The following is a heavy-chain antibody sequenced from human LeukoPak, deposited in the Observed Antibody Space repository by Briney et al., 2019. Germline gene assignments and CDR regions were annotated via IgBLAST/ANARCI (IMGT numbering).Heavy chain of an antibody. CDR2: ISAYNGNT. J-gene: IGHJ4*02. CDR1: GYTFTSYG. D-gene: IGHD3-22*01. Sequence: ASVKVSCKASGYTFTSYGISWVRQAPGQGLEWMRWISAYNGNTNYAQKLQGRVTMTTDTSTSTAYMELRSLRSDDTAVYYCARDSPYYYDSFLPPVGDYWGQGTLVTVSS. CDR3: ARDSPYYYDSFLPPVGDY. V-gene: IGHV1-18*01.